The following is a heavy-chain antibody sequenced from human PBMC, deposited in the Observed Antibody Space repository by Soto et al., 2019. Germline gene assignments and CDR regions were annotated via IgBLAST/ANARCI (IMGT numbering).Heavy chain of an antibody. D-gene: IGHD2-21*01. J-gene: IGHJ4*02. V-gene: IGHV3-13*01. CDR3: ARGRDSALYYFDY. CDR1: GFTFSNYD. Sequence: EVQLVESGGGLVQPGGSPRLSCAASGFTFSNYDMHWVRQTTGKGLEWVSVFGTAGETYYAGSVKGRFTISRENAKNSLYLQMNSLRVEDTAVYYCARGRDSALYYFDYWGQGTLVTVSS. CDR2: FGTAGET.